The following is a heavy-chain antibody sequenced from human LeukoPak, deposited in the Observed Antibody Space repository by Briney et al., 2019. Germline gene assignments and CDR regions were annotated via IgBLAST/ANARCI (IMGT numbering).Heavy chain of an antibody. J-gene: IGHJ4*02. CDR3: AKNRHYYGSGSYLDY. Sequence: GGSLRLSCAASGFTFSSYAMSWVRQAPGKGLEWVSAISGSGGSTYYADSVKGRFTIPRDNSKNTLYLQMNSLRAEDTAVYYCAKNRHYYGSGSYLDYWGQGTLVTVSS. CDR1: GFTFSSYA. CDR2: ISGSGGST. V-gene: IGHV3-23*01. D-gene: IGHD3-10*01.